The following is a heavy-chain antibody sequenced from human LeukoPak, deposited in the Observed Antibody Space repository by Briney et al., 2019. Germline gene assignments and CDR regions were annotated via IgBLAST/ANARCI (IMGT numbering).Heavy chain of an antibody. D-gene: IGHD2-15*01. J-gene: IGHJ3*02. CDR3: ASKWGRECSGGSCYHAFDI. CDR2: IIPIFGTA. V-gene: IGHV1-69*06. CDR1: GGTFSSYA. Sequence: ASVKVSCKASGGTFSSYAISWVRQAPGQGLEWMGGIIPIFGTANYAQKFQGRVTITPDKSTSTAYVELSSLRSEDTAVYYCASKWGRECSGGSCYHAFDIWGQGTMVTVSS.